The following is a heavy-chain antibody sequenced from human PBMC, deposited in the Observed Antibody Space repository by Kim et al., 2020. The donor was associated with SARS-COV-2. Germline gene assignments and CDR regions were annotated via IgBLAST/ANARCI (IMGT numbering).Heavy chain of an antibody. CDR3: AKDRGGMPWFDP. CDR1: GFTFSSYG. Sequence: GGSLRLSCAASGFTFSSYGMHWVRQAPGKGLEWVAVISYDGSNKYYADSVKGRFTISRDNSKNTLYLQMNSLRAEDTAVYYCAKDRGGMPWFDPWGQGTLGAVSS. J-gene: IGHJ5*02. V-gene: IGHV3-30*18. CDR2: ISYDGSNK. D-gene: IGHD3-16*01.